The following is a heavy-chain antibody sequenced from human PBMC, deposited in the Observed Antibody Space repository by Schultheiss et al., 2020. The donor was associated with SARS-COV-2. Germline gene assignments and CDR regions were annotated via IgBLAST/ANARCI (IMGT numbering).Heavy chain of an antibody. V-gene: IGHV3-30*01. CDR2: ISYDGSNK. CDR3: ARDRGYSGYEGPLDY. J-gene: IGHJ4*02. CDR1: GFTFSSYD. D-gene: IGHD5-12*01. Sequence: GESLKISCAASGFTFSSYDMHWVRQATGKGLEWVAVISYDGSNKYYADSVKGRFTISRDNSKNTLYLQMNSLRAEDTAVYYCARDRGYSGYEGPLDYWGQGTLVTVSS.